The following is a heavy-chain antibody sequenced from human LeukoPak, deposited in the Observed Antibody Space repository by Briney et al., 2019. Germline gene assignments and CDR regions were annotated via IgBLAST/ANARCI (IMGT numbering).Heavy chain of an antibody. V-gene: IGHV6-1*01. D-gene: IGHD6-19*01. J-gene: IGHJ3*02. CDR3: TVAADDAFDI. CDR2: TYYRSTWYN. Sequence: SQTLSLTSAISGDSVYSNSAAWNWIRQSPSRGLEWLGRTYYRSTWYNDYAVSVKSRITINPDTSKNQFSLQLNSVTPEDTAVYYCTVAADDAFDIWGQGTMVTVSS. CDR1: GDSVYSNSAA.